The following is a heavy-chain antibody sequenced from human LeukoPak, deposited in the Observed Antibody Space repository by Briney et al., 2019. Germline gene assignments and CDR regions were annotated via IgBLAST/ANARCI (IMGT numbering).Heavy chain of an antibody. V-gene: IGHV3-53*01. CDR2: IYSGGST. CDR3: ARGYYYDSSGFDY. D-gene: IGHD3-22*01. J-gene: IGHJ4*02. CDR1: GFTVSSNY. Sequence: GGSLRLSCAASGFTVSSNYMSWVRHAPGKGLEWVSVIYSGGSTYYADSVKGRFTISRDNSKNTLYLQMNSLRAEDTAVYYCARGYYYDSSGFDYWGQGTLVTVSS.